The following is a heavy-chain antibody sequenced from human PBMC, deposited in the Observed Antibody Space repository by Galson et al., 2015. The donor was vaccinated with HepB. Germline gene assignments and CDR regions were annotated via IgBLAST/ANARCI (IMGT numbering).Heavy chain of an antibody. Sequence: SLRLSCAASGFTFGDYAMSWFRQAPGKGLEWVGFIRSKAYGGTTEYAASVKGRFTISRDDSKSIAYLQMNSLKTEDTAVYYRTRKPREKAFDIWGQGTMVTVSS. CDR1: GFTFGDYA. CDR2: IRSKAYGGTT. D-gene: IGHD1-26*01. CDR3: TRKPREKAFDI. J-gene: IGHJ3*02. V-gene: IGHV3-49*03.